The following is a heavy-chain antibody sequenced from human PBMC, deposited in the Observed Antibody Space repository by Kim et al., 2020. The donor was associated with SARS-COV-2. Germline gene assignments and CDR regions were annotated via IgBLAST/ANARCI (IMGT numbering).Heavy chain of an antibody. CDR3: ARNLVTGHDDF. CDR2: TT. J-gene: IGHJ4*02. D-gene: IGHD1-20*01. V-gene: IGHV3-53*04. Sequence: TTYYADAVKGRFTISRHNSKNTVYLQMNSLIAEDTAVYFCARNLVTGHDDFWGQGTLVTVSS.